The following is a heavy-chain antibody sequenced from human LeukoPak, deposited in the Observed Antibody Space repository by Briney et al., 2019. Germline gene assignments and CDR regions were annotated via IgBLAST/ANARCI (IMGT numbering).Heavy chain of an antibody. J-gene: IGHJ6*03. CDR3: ARGIQGYYYYMDV. CDR2: IWSDGSSK. CDR1: GFTFSNCG. Sequence: GRSLRLSCAASGFTFSNCGMYWVRQAPGKGLECVAVIWSDGSSKFYADSVKGRFTISRDNSKNTLYLQMNSLRAEDTAVYYCARGIQGYYYYMDVWGKGTTVNVSS. D-gene: IGHD1-1*01. V-gene: IGHV3-33*01.